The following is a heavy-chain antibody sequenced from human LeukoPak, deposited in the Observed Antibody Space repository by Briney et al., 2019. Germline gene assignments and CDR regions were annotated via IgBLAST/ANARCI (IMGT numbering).Heavy chain of an antibody. CDR1: GGSVISGSYY. CDR2: VSHSGNA. D-gene: IGHD3-9*01. CDR3: VREHDWGDFDF. V-gene: IGHV4-61*01. Sequence: PSETLSLTCTVSGGSVISGSYYWSWIRQPPGKGLEWIGYVSHSGNANYNPSLKSRVTISKGTSKNQFSLNLSSVTAADTAVYYCVREHDWGDFDFWGQGTLVTVSS. J-gene: IGHJ4*02.